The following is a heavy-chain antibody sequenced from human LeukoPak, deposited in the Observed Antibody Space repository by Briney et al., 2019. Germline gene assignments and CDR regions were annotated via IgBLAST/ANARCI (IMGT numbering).Heavy chain of an antibody. J-gene: IGHJ4*02. Sequence: PGGSLRLSCAASGFTFSSYGMNWVRQAPGKGLEWVSSISSSSSYIYYADSVKGRFTISRDNAKNSLYLQMNSLRAEDTAVYYCASFASNLIGLDYWGQGTLVTVSS. CDR2: ISSSSSYI. D-gene: IGHD3-16*02. CDR3: ASFASNLIGLDY. CDR1: GFTFSSYG. V-gene: IGHV3-21*01.